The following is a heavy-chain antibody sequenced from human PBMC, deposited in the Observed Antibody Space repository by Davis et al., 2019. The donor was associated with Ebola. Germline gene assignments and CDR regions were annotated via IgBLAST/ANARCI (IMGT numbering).Heavy chain of an antibody. CDR3: AREELVVVAATAYYYYYGMDV. D-gene: IGHD2-15*01. J-gene: IGHJ6*02. Sequence: GGSLRLSCAASGFTFSSYSMSWVRQAPGKGLEWVSVIYSGGSTYYADSVKGRFTISRDNSKNTLYLQMNSLRAEDTAVYYCAREELVVVAATAYYYYYGMDVWGQGTTVTVSS. CDR1: GFTFSSYS. V-gene: IGHV3-53*01. CDR2: IYSGGST.